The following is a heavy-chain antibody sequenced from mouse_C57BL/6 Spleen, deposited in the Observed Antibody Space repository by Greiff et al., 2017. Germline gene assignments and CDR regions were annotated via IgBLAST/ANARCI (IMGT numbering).Heavy chain of an antibody. V-gene: IGHV1-26*01. CDR3: ARGDSKCMDY. Sequence: EVQLQQSGPELVKPGASVKISCKASGYTFTDYYMNWVKQSHGKSLEWIGDINPNNGGTSYNQKFKGKATLTVDKYSSTAYMELRSLTSEDSADYYCARGDSKCMDYWGQGTSVTVSS. CDR1: GYTFTDYY. J-gene: IGHJ4*01. D-gene: IGHD2-5*01. CDR2: INPNNGGT.